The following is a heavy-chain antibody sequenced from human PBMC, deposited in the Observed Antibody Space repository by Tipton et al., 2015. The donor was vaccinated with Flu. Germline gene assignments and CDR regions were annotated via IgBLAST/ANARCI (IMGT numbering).Heavy chain of an antibody. Sequence: QLVQSGAEVKKPGASVKVSCKASGYTFTNYGIRWVRQAPGQGLEWMGWIDGYNGNTNYAQKFQGRVTMATDTATSTAYMELRSLRFDDTAVYYCARAYYYDSSGYYPIRFDVFDIWGQGTLVTVSS. J-gene: IGHJ3*02. CDR1: GYTFTNYG. CDR2: IDGYNGNT. V-gene: IGHV1-18*01. CDR3: ARAYYYDSSGYYPIRFDVFDI. D-gene: IGHD3-22*01.